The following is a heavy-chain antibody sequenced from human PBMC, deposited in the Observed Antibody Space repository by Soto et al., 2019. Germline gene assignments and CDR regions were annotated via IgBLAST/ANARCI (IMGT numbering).Heavy chain of an antibody. CDR1: GYSISSGYY. J-gene: IGHJ4*02. Sequence: SETLSLTCTVSGYSISSGYYWGWIRQPPGKGLEWIGSIYHSGSTYYNPSLKSRVTISVDTSKNQFSLKLSSVTAADTAVYYCARSHYYDSSGYSSPYYFDYWGQGTLVTVSS. CDR3: ARSHYYDSSGYSSPYYFDY. D-gene: IGHD3-22*01. CDR2: IYHSGST. V-gene: IGHV4-38-2*02.